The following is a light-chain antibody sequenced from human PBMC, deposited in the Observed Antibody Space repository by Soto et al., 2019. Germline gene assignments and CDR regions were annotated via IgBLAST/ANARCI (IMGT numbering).Light chain of an antibody. V-gene: IGKV1-39*01. CDR3: QQSYTTIFT. CDR2: AAS. Sequence: DIQMTQSPSSLSASVGDRVTITCRASQSISNYLNWYQQKPGKAPKLLIYAASSLQSGVPSRFSGSGSGTDFTLTISSLQPEDCATYSCQQSYTTIFTFGPGTNVDI. J-gene: IGKJ3*01. CDR1: QSISNY.